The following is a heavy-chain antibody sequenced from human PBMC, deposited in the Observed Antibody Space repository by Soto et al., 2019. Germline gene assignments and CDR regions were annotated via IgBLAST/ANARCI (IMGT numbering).Heavy chain of an antibody. CDR1: GGSISSGGYS. CDR2: IYHSGST. V-gene: IGHV4-30-2*01. J-gene: IGHJ4*02. D-gene: IGHD5-18*01. CDR3: AISEGDTAMFDY. Sequence: QLQLQESGSGLVKPSQTLSLTCAVSGGSISSGGYSWSWIRQPPGKGLEWIGYIYHSGSTYYNPSLKSRVTIAVDRSKNQFSLKLSSVTAADTAVYYCAISEGDTAMFDYWGQGTLVTVSS.